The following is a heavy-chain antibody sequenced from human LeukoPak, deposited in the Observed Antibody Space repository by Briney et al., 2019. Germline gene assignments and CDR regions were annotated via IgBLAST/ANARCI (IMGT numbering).Heavy chain of an antibody. V-gene: IGHV4-59*08. CDR3: ARGVVVPAAMIGSVYCGGDCYSYAFDI. CDR1: GGSITSYY. CDR2: IYYSWST. D-gene: IGHD2-21*02. J-gene: IGHJ3*02. Sequence: SETLSLTCTVSGGSITSYYWSWIRQPPGKGLELIGYIYYSWSTNYNPSLKSRVTISVDTSKNQFSLKLSSVTAADTAVYYCARGVVVPAAMIGSVYCGGDCYSYAFDIWGQGTMVTVSS.